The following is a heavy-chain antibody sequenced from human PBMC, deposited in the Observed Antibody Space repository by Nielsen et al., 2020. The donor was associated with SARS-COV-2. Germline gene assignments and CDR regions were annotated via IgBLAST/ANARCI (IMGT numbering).Heavy chain of an antibody. CDR2: IYPGDSDT. CDR1: GYSFTSYW. Sequence: GGSLRLSCKGSGYSFTSYWIGWVRQMPGKGLEWMGIIYPGDSDTRYSPSFQGQVTISADKSISTAYLQWSSLKASDTAMYYCARHGRMGLIAVAGSFDYWGQGTLVTVSS. CDR3: ARHGRMGLIAVAGSFDY. D-gene: IGHD6-19*01. J-gene: IGHJ4*02. V-gene: IGHV5-51*01.